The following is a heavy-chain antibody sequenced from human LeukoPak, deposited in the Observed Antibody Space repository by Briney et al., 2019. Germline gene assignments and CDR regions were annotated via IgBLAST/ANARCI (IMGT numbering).Heavy chain of an antibody. J-gene: IGHJ4*02. CDR1: GFTFSGSS. V-gene: IGHV3-73*01. CDR3: AKVSPTARIRFDY. CDR2: IRSKANSYAT. D-gene: IGHD4-17*01. Sequence: PGGSLRLSCAASGFTFSGSSMYWVRQASGKGLEWVGRIRSKANSYATTYGASVKGRFTISRDDSKNTAYLQMNSLKAEDTAVYYCAKVSPTARIRFDYWGQGTLVTVSS.